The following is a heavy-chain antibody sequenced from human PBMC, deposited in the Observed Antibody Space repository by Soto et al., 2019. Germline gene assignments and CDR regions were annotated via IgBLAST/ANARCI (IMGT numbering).Heavy chain of an antibody. V-gene: IGHV4-30-4*01. J-gene: IGHJ4*02. CDR3: ARVGGFGSTTMAY. D-gene: IGHD3-10*01. CDR1: GGSISSGDYY. CDR2: IYYSGST. Sequence: QVQLQESGPGLVKPSQTLSLTCTVSGGSISSGDYYWSWIRQPPGKGLAWIGYIYYSGSTYYNPSLRSRVTISGDPSKCPCAGKLSSGPAADTAVYCCARVGGFGSTTMAYWGRGTLVTVSS.